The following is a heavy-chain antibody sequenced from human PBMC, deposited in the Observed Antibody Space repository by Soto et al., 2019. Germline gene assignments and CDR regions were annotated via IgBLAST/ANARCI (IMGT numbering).Heavy chain of an antibody. CDR2: ISGSGEIT. Sequence: EVQLLESGGGLVQPGGSLRLSCAVSGFSFSNSAMNWVRQAPGKGLELVSGISGSGEITYNTDSVKGRFAISRDTSKNVVYLQMRSLRAEDTAVYYCAKVPQWVLRYHDWFCDCWGQGTLVTLSS. CDR1: GFSFSNSA. CDR3: AKVPQWVLRYHDWFCDC. V-gene: IGHV3-23*01. D-gene: IGHD3-9*01. J-gene: IGHJ4*02.